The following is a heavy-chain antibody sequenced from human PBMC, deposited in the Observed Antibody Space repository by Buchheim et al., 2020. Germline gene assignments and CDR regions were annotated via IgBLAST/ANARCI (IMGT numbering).Heavy chain of an antibody. CDR1: RFTFSNYW. D-gene: IGHD3-3*01. V-gene: IGHV3-74*01. CDR3: ARDLENAAFDY. CDR2: INSDGSDT. J-gene: IGHJ4*02. Sequence: EVQLVESGGGLVQPGGSLRLSCAASRFTFSNYWMHWVRQAPGKGLVWVSRINSDGSDTTYADSVTGRFSTSRDNAKSTLYLQMDSLRAEDTAVYYCARDLENAAFDYWGQGTL.